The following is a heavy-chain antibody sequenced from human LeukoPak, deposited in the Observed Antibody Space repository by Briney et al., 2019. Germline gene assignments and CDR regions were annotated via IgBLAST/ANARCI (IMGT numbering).Heavy chain of an antibody. V-gene: IGHV5-51*01. CDR1: GYTFTSYW. J-gene: IGHJ3*02. CDR3: ARHDGYSSSLNAFDI. CDR2: IYPGDSDA. D-gene: IGHD6-13*01. Sequence: GESLKISCKGSGYTFTSYWIAWVRQMPGKGLEWVGIIYPGDSDARYSPSFQGQVTISVDKSISTAYLQWSSLKASDTAMYYCARHDGYSSSLNAFDIWGQGTMVTVSS.